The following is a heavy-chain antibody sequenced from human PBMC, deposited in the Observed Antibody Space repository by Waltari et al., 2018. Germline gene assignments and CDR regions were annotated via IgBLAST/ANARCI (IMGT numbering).Heavy chain of an antibody. V-gene: IGHV4-39*01. CDR2: VSYSGTT. J-gene: IGHJ3*01. CDR3: ATYIGASVGTAAFDV. CDR1: GVSITSNRHY. Sequence: QLQLQESGPRLVRPSETLSLICRVSGVSITSNRHYWAWIRQSPVQGLEWIGTVSYSGTTYISPSLKSRVSVSRDTSKNQVSLILGSVTAADMAVYYCATYIGASVGTAAFDVWGQGTMVTVSS. D-gene: IGHD5-12*01.